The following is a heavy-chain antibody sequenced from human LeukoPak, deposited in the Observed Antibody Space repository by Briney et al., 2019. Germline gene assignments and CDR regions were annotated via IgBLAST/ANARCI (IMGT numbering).Heavy chain of an antibody. CDR1: GGSISGDH. J-gene: IGHJ3*02. CDR3: ARRNDFGI. Sequence: SETLSLTCTVSGGSISGDHWNWIRQRPGKGLEWIGYVYSSGNTNYNPSLKSRVIISIDTSKNQFSLKLSSVPAADTAVYYCARRNDFGIWGQGTMVTVSS. V-gene: IGHV4-59*08. CDR2: VYSSGNT.